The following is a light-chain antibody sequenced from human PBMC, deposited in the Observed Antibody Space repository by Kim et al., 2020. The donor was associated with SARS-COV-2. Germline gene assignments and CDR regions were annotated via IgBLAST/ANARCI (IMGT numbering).Light chain of an antibody. CDR3: QVWDSSSDHCV. Sequence: SYELTQPPSVSVGPGKTASITCGGNNIGSKSVHWYQQKPGQAPVLVIYYDSDRPSGIPERFSGSNSGNTATLTISRVEAGDEADYYCQVWDSSSDHCVFGGGTQLTVL. CDR1: NIGSKS. CDR2: YDS. V-gene: IGLV3-21*04. J-gene: IGLJ3*02.